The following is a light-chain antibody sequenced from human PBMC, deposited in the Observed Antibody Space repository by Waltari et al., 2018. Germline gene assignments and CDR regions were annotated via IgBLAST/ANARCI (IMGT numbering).Light chain of an antibody. CDR2: KDT. J-gene: IGLJ2*01. CDR1: ALPRKF. CDR3: QSADASGTYKL. V-gene: IGLV3-25*03. Sequence: SSELTQPPSVSVSPGQTARNTCPGDALPRKFASWYQQKPGQAPVIVIYKDTGRPSEIPERFSGSSSGTTVTLTISGVQAEDEADYYCQSADASGTYKLFGGGTKLTVL.